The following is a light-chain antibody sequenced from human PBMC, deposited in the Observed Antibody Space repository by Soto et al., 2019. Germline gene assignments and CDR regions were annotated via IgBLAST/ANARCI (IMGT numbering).Light chain of an antibody. CDR1: KNEIGVYDF. J-gene: IGLJ1*01. Sequence: QSVLTQPPAAAGSPGESVTISCTGTKNEIGVYDFVSWYQHHPCKAPRLIIYEVVQRPSGVPHRFSGSNTGTTASLTVCGLPAADEADYFCQSYAGSNTYVFGSGTKVTVL. CDR2: EVV. V-gene: IGLV2-8*01. CDR3: QSYAGSNTYV.